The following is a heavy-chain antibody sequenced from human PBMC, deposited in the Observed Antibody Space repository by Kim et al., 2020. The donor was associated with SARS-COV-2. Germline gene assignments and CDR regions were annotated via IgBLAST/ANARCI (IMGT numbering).Heavy chain of an antibody. Sequence: GGSLRLSCAASGFTFSSYAMSWVRQAPGKGLEWVSAISGSGGSTYYADSVKGRFTISRDNSKNTLYLQMNSLRAEDTAVYYCAKAFEYYDFWSGYYSGFDYWGQGTLVTVSS. CDR3: AKAFEYYDFWSGYYSGFDY. CDR1: GFTFSSYA. CDR2: ISGSGGST. D-gene: IGHD3-3*01. J-gene: IGHJ4*02. V-gene: IGHV3-23*01.